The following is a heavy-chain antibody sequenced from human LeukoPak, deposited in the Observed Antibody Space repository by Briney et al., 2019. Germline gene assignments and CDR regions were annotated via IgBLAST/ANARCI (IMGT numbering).Heavy chain of an antibody. CDR1: GGSISSYY. CDR2: IYYSGST. CDR3: ARSPRQYCSSTSCYVFGFDY. J-gene: IGHJ4*02. D-gene: IGHD2-2*01. V-gene: IGHV4-59*01. Sequence: KTSETLSLTCTVSGGSISSYYWSWIRQPPGKGLEWIGYIYYSGSTNYNPSLKSRVTISVDTSKNQFSLKLSSVTAADTAVYYCARSPRQYCSSTSCYVFGFDYWGQGTLVTVSS.